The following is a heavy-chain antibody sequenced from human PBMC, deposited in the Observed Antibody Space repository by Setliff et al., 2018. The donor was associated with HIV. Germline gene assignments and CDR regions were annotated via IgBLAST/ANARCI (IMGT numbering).Heavy chain of an antibody. CDR3: VRDRALRFSQSPSLHYFDV. CDR2: INHSGSA. V-gene: IGHV4-34*01. CDR1: GESFNTYF. J-gene: IGHJ4*01. Sequence: PSETLSLTCAVYGESFNTYFWSWIRQPPGKGLEWIGQINHSGSANYNPSLRSRVTISIGTSKNRFSLRLNPVTAADTAVYYCVRDRALRFSQSPSLHYFDVWGQGILVTVSS.